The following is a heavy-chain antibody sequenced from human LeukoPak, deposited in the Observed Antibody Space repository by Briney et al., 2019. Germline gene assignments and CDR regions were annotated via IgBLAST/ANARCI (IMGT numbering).Heavy chain of an antibody. D-gene: IGHD1-14*01. V-gene: IGHV4-39*07. CDR1: DGSISSGSYY. CDR3: AREVHPESYWYFDL. Sequence: SETLSLTCTVSDGSISSGSYYWGWIRQPPGKGLEWIGSIYYSGNAYYNPSLKSRVTISVDASKNEFSLKLTSVTAADTAVYYCAREVHPESYWYFDLWGRGTLVTVSS. J-gene: IGHJ2*01. CDR2: IYYSGNA.